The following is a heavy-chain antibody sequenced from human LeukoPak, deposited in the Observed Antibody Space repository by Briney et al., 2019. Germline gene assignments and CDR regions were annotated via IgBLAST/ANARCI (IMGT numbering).Heavy chain of an antibody. Sequence: PGGSLRLSCAASGFTFSSSEMHWVRQAPGKGLEWVAYFSRDGGDVHYADSARGRFTISSDNAKNSVVLQMNGLRAEDTAVYYCARGRLIRLESFVDLWGQGTLVTVSS. J-gene: IGHJ5*02. D-gene: IGHD2-21*01. CDR1: GFTFSSSE. CDR3: ARGRLIRLESFVDL. CDR2: FSRDGGDV. V-gene: IGHV3-48*03.